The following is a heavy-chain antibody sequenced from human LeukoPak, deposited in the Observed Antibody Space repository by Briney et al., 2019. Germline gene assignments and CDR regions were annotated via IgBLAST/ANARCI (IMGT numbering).Heavy chain of an antibody. CDR1: GYTFTGYY. CDR2: INPNSGGT. D-gene: IGHD2-15*01. Sequence: ASVKVSCKASGYTFTGYYMHWVRQAPGQGLEWMGWINPNSGGTNYAQKFQGWFTMTRDTSISTAYMELSRLRSDDTAVYYCARARQPSSIGAEEGGGPIDYWGQGTLVTVSS. CDR3: ARARQPSSIGAEEGGGPIDY. J-gene: IGHJ4*02. V-gene: IGHV1-2*04.